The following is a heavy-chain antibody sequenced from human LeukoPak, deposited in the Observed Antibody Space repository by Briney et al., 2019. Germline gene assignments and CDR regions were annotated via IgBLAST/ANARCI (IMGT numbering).Heavy chain of an antibody. V-gene: IGHV3-23*01. Sequence: GGSLRLSCAASGFTFSSYAMSWVRQAPGKGLEWVSAISGSGGGTYYADSVKGRFTISRDNSKNTLYLQMNSLRAEDTAVYYCATYSSYYYDSSENYWGQGTLVTVSS. CDR3: ATYSSYYYDSSENY. CDR1: GFTFSSYA. CDR2: ISGSGGGT. D-gene: IGHD3-22*01. J-gene: IGHJ4*02.